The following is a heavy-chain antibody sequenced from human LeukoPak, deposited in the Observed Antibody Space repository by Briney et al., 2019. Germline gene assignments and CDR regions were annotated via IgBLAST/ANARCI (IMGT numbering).Heavy chain of an antibody. V-gene: IGHV3-23*01. CDR2: ICATGGVT. D-gene: IGHD2-2*01. J-gene: IGHJ4*02. CDR3: AKDRSVVVPTAADY. Sequence: GGSLRFSCAASGFAFSSYAMNWVRQAPGKGLEWLSAICATGGVTFYADSVKGRFTISRDNSKNTLYLQMSSLRAEDTAFYYCAKDRSVVVPTAADYWGQGTVVTVSS. CDR1: GFAFSSYA.